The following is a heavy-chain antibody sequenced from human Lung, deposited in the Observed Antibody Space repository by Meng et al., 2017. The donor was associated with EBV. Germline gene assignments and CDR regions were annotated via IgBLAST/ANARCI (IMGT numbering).Heavy chain of an antibody. CDR3: ARVEVGITSGDY. Sequence: VTSGGDVKKPGASLKVSCKASGYTFTNYGITWVLQAPGQGLEWMGWIGAYNRNTNYAQTLQGRVTMTTDTSTSTAYMELRSLRSDDTAVYYCARVEVGITSGDYWGQGTLVTVSS. J-gene: IGHJ4*02. CDR2: IGAYNRNT. V-gene: IGHV1-18*01. D-gene: IGHD1-26*01. CDR1: GYTFTNYG.